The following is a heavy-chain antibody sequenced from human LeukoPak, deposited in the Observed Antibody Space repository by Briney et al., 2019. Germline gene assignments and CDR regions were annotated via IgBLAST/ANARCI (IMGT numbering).Heavy chain of an antibody. CDR2: IKTDGSGA. CDR1: GFSFSSYW. CDR3: GRDLVYGSGSLDN. J-gene: IGHJ4*02. V-gene: IGHV3-74*01. D-gene: IGHD3-10*01. Sequence: GGSLRLSCAASGFSFSSYWMHWVRQVPGKGLVWVSRIKTDGSGANYADSVTGRFTISGDNAKNTLFLQMNSLRVEDTAVYYCGRDLVYGSGSLDNWGQGTLVTVSS.